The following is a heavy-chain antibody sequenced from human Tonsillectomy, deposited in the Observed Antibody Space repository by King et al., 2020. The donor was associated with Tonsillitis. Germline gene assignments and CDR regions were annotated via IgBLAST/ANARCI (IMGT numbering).Heavy chain of an antibody. J-gene: IGHJ4*02. CDR3: ASHDIAVAGGQTFDY. Sequence: QVQLQESGPGLVKPSQTLSLTCTVSGGSISSGNYYWSWIRQPAGKGLEWIGRIYTSGSTNYNPSLKSRVTMSVDTSKKQFSLKLSSVTAADTAVYYCASHDIAVAGGQTFDYWGQGTLVTVSS. CDR2: IYTSGST. CDR1: GGSISSGNYY. V-gene: IGHV4-61*02. D-gene: IGHD6-19*01.